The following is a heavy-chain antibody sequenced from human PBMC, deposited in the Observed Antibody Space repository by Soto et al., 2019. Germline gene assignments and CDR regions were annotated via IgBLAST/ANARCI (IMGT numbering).Heavy chain of an antibody. J-gene: IGHJ6*03. CDR1: GFTFSSYS. D-gene: IGHD2-2*01. CDR2: ISSSSSYI. CDR3: ARVQDIVVVPAAMWGDYYYMDV. Sequence: EVQLVESGGGLVKPGGSLRLSCAASGFTFSSYSMNWVRQAPGKGLEWVSSISSSSSYIYYADSVKGRFTISRDNANNSLYLQMNSLRAEDTAVYYCARVQDIVVVPAAMWGDYYYMDVWGRGTTVTVSS. V-gene: IGHV3-21*01.